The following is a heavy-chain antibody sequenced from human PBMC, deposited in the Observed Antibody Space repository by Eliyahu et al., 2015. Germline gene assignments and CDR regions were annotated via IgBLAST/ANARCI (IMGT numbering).Heavy chain of an antibody. V-gene: IGHV3-64D*06. CDR3: VFLGYCSSTSCYKGVSDYYGMDV. CDR2: ISSNGGST. D-gene: IGHD2-2*02. CDR1: GFTFXXYA. Sequence: EVQLVESGGGLVQPGGSLRLSCSASGFTFXXYAXXWXRQAPGKGLEYVSAISSNGGSTYYADSVKGRFTISRDNSKNTLYLQMSSLRAEDTAVYYCVFLGYCSSTSCYKGVSDYYGMDVWGQGTTVTVSS. J-gene: IGHJ6*02.